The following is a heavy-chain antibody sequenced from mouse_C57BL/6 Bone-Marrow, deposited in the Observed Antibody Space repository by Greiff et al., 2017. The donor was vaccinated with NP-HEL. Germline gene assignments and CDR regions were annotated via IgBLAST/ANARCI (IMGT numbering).Heavy chain of an antibody. CDR2: ISDGGSYT. J-gene: IGHJ3*01. Sequence: EVHLVESGGGLVKPGGSLKLSCAASGFTFSSYAMSWVRQTPEKRLEWVATISDGGSYTYYPDNVKGRFTISRDNAKNNLYLQMSHLKSEDTAMYYCGYPAWFAYWGQGTLVTVSA. CDR1: GFTFSSYA. D-gene: IGHD2-12*01. CDR3: GYPAWFAY. V-gene: IGHV5-4*01.